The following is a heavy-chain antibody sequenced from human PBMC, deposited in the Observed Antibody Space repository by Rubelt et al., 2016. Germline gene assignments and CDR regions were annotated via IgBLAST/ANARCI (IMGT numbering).Heavy chain of an antibody. CDR1: GYTFTSYA. V-gene: IGHV1-69*13. Sequence: QVPLVQSGAEVKKPGASVKVSCKASGYTFTSYAISWVRQAPGQGLEWMGRIIPIFGTANYAQKFQGRGTSTADESTSTAYMELSSLRSEDTAVYYCAREQELVGGGFDPWGQGTLVTVSS. D-gene: IGHD6-13*01. J-gene: IGHJ5*02. CDR3: AREQELVGGGFDP. CDR2: IIPIFGTA.